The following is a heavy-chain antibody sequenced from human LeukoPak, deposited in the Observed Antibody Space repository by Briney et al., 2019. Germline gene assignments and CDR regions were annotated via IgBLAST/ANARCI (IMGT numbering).Heavy chain of an antibody. CDR3: AGMVVRGVIYPSKWFDP. D-gene: IGHD3-10*01. CDR2: IIPIFGTA. CDR1: GGALSSHA. J-gene: IGHJ5*02. Sequence: GASVKVSWKASGGALSSHAISWVRQAPGRGLDWMGRIIPIFGTANYAQKFQGRVTITADESTSTAYMELSSLRSEDTAVYYCAGMVVRGVIYPSKWFDPWGQGTLVTVSS. V-gene: IGHV1-69*13.